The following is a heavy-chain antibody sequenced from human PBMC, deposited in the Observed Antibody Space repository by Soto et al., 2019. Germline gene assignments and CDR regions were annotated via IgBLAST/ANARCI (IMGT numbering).Heavy chain of an antibody. J-gene: IGHJ4*02. V-gene: IGHV4-59*01. CDR2: IYYSGST. D-gene: IGHD6-13*01. CDR1: GGSISSYY. Sequence: QVQLQESGPRLVKPSETLSLTCTVSGGSISSYYWIWIRQPPGKGLEWIGYIYYSGSTNYNPSLKSRVTISVDKSKNQFSLNMSSVIAADTAVYYCARGRGSSWTFDYWGQGTLVIVSS. CDR3: ARGRGSSWTFDY.